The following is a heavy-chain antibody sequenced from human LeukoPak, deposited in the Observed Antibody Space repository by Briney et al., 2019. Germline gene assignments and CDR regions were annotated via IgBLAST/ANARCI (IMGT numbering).Heavy chain of an antibody. D-gene: IGHD4-11*01. J-gene: IGHJ4*02. V-gene: IGHV1-69*05. Sequence: ASVKVSCKASGGTFSSYAISWVRQAPGQGLEWMGGIIPIFGTANYAQKFQGRVTITTDESTSTAYMELSSLRSEDTAVYYCARVGTTVTTWGAFDYWGQGTLVTVSS. CDR3: ARVGTTVTTWGAFDY. CDR1: GGTFSSYA. CDR2: IIPIFGTA.